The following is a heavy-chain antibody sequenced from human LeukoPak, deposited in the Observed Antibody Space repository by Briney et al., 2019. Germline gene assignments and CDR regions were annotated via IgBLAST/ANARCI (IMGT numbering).Heavy chain of an antibody. CDR3: ARPSREGYNGDY. Sequence: PGGSLRLSCAASGFTFSSYWMSWVRQAPGKGLEWVANIKLDGSEKYYVDSVKGRFTISRDNAKNSLYLHMNSLRAEDTAVYYCARPSREGYNGDYWGQGTLVTVSS. D-gene: IGHD5-24*01. CDR1: GFTFSSYW. J-gene: IGHJ4*02. V-gene: IGHV3-7*01. CDR2: IKLDGSEK.